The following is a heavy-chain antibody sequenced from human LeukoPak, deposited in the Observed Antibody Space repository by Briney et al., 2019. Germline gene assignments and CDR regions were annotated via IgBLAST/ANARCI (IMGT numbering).Heavy chain of an antibody. CDR3: AKDRNYYASGSYYLNWFDP. CDR1: GFTFRNYA. J-gene: IGHJ5*02. Sequence: GGSLRLSCAASGFTFRNYAVSWVRQAPGKGLEWVSAISGSGINTYYADSVKDRFTISRDNSKNTMYLQMNSLRAEDTAIYYCAKDRNYYASGSYYLNWFDPWGQGTLVTVSS. CDR2: ISGSGINT. V-gene: IGHV3-23*01. D-gene: IGHD3-10*01.